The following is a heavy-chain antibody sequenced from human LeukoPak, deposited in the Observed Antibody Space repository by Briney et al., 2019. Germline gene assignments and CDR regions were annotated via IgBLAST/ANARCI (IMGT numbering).Heavy chain of an antibody. CDR1: GFTFSSYA. CDR2: ISGSGGST. CDR3: AKDLRTVATIRRGYGMDV. D-gene: IGHD5-12*01. Sequence: GGSLRLSCAASGFTFSSYAMSWVRQAPGKGLEWVSAISGSGGSTYYADSVKGRFTISRDNSKNTLYLQMNSLRAEDTAVYYCAKDLRTVATIRRGYGMDVWGQGTTVTVSS. V-gene: IGHV3-23*01. J-gene: IGHJ6*02.